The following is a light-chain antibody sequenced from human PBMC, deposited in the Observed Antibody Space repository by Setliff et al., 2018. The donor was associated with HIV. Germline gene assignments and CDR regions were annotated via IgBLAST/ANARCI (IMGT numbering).Light chain of an antibody. CDR2: VNN. J-gene: IGLJ2*01. V-gene: IGLV1-40*01. CDR1: SSNIGAGYD. Sequence: QSVLTQPPSVSGAPGQRVTISCTGSSSNIGAGYDVHWYQQLPGTAPKLLIYVNNNRPSGVPDRLSGSRSGTSASLAITGLQAEDEADYYCQSYDSSHVVFGGGTKGTVL. CDR3: QSYDSSHVV.